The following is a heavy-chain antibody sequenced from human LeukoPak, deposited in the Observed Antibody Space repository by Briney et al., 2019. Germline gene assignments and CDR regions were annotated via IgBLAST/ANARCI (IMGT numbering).Heavy chain of an antibody. CDR2: ISAYSGNT. D-gene: IGHD6-13*01. CDR3: AREAQAAGYAFDI. J-gene: IGHJ3*02. CDR1: GYAFTSYG. V-gene: IGHV1-18*01. Sequence: GASVKVSFKASGYAFTSYGISWVRLAPGQGLEWMGWISAYSGNTNYAQKLQGRVTMTTDTSTSTAYMELRSLRSDDTAVYYCAREAQAAGYAFDIWGQGTMVTVSS.